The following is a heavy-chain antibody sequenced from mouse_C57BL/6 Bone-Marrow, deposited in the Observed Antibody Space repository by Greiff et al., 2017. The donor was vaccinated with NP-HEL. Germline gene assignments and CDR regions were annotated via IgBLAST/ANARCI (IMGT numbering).Heavy chain of an antibody. CDR3: ARRGYYDYDGYWYFDV. D-gene: IGHD2-4*01. V-gene: IGHV1-52*01. CDR1: GYTFTSYW. Sequence: QLQQPGAELVRPGSSVKLSCKASGYTFTSYWMHWVKQRPIQGLEWIGNIDPSDSETHYNQKFKDKATLTVDKSSSTAYMQLSSLTSEDSAVYYCARRGYYDYDGYWYFDVWGTGTTVTVSS. J-gene: IGHJ1*03. CDR2: IDPSDSET.